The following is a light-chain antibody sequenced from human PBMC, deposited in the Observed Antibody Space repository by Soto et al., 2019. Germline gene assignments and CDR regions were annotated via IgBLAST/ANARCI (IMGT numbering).Light chain of an antibody. CDR2: DVS. V-gene: IGLV2-14*01. J-gene: IGLJ1*01. CDR1: SSDVGGYNY. Sequence: ALSQAASVSGSRGQSITISCTGTSSDVGGYNYVSWYQQHPGKAPKFMIYDVSNRPSGVSNRFSGSKSGNTASLTISGLQAEDEADYYCSSYTTSNTRQIVFGTGTKVTLL. CDR3: SSYTTSNTRQIV.